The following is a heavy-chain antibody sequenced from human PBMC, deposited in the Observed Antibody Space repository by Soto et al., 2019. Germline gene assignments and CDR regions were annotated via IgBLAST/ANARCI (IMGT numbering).Heavy chain of an antibody. CDR1: GGSISNYY. CDR3: ARDLPYYYDSSGVFYY. J-gene: IGHJ4*02. D-gene: IGHD3-22*01. CDR2: FYTSGST. Sequence: PSETLSLTCTVSGGSISNYYWTWIRQPAGKGLEWIGRFYTSGSTNYNPSLKSRVTMSVDTSKNQFSLNLRSVTAADTAVYYCARDLPYYYDSSGVFYYWGQGTLVTVSS. V-gene: IGHV4-4*07.